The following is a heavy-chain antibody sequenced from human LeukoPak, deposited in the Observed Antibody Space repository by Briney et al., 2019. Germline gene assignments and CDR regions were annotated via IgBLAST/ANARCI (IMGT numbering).Heavy chain of an antibody. CDR3: ARAFWSGNNFDY. Sequence: TGGSLRLPCAASGFTFSDYYMSWIRQAPGKGLEWVSYISSSGSTIYYADSVKGRFTISRDNAKNSLYLQMNSLRAEDTAVYYCARAFWSGNNFDYWGQGTLVTVSS. CDR2: ISSSGSTI. J-gene: IGHJ4*02. CDR1: GFTFSDYY. V-gene: IGHV3-11*01. D-gene: IGHD3-3*01.